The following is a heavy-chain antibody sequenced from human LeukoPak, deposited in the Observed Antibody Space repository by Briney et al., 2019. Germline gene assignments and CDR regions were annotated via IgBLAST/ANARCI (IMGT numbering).Heavy chain of an antibody. J-gene: IGHJ4*02. CDR2: IRSKAYGGTT. CDR3: SSTPPLVDTAMVDY. Sequence: GGSLSLSCTASGFTFGGYAMSWVRQAPGKGLEWVGFIRSKAYGGTTEYAASVKGRFTISRDDSKSIAYLQMNSLKPEDTAVYYCSSTPPLVDTAMVDYWGQGTLVTVSS. V-gene: IGHV3-49*04. CDR1: GFTFGGYA. D-gene: IGHD5-18*01.